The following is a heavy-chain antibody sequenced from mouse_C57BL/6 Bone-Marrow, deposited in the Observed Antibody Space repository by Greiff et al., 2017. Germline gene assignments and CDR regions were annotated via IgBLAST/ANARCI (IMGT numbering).Heavy chain of an antibody. D-gene: IGHD2-3*01. CDR1: GFTFSDYG. J-gene: IGHJ2*01. CDR2: ISSGSSTI. V-gene: IGHV5-17*01. Sequence: EVKLVESGGGLVKPGGSLKLSCAASGFTFSDYGMHWVRQAPEKGLEWVAYISSGSSTIYYADTVQGRFTISRDNAKNTLFLQMTSLRSEDTAMYYCARHDHYYFDYWGQGTTLTVSS. CDR3: ARHDHYYFDY.